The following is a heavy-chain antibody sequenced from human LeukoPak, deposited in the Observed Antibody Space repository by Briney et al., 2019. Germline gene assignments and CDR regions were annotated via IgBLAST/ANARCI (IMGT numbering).Heavy chain of an antibody. V-gene: IGHV4-34*01. CDR3: ARVLHNWNDDPYYYYYYMDV. J-gene: IGHJ6*03. CDR2: INHSGST. D-gene: IGHD1-20*01. Sequence: PSETLSLTCAVYGGSFSGYYWSWIRQPPGKGLEWIGEINHSGSTNYNPSLKSRVTISVDTSKNQFSLKLSSVTAADTAVYYCARVLHNWNDDPYYYYYYMDVWGKGTTVTISS. CDR1: GGSFSGYY.